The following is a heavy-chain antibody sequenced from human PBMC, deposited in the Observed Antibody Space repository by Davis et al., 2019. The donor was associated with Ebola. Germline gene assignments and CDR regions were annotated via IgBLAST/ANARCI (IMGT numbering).Heavy chain of an antibody. J-gene: IGHJ4*02. CDR3: ARDHCRGGSCYSLPGY. V-gene: IGHV3-11*01. D-gene: IGHD2-15*01. CDR1: GFTFSDYY. Sequence: GESLKISCAASGFTFSDYYMSWIRQAPGKGLEWVSYISSSGSTIYYADSVKGRFTISRDNAKNSLYLQMNSLRAEDTAVYYCARDHCRGGSCYSLPGYWGQGTLVTVSS. CDR2: ISSSGSTI.